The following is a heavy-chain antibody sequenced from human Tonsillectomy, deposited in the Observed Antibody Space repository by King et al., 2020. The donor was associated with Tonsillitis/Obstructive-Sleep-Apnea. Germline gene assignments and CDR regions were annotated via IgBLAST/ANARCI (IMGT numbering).Heavy chain of an antibody. CDR3: AHRQGYCTGGNCPRWFDP. J-gene: IGHJ5*02. Sequence: TLKESGPTLVQPTQTLTLTCTFSGFSLTTGGVGEGWIRQPPGRALEWLALIYWDDDKQYSPSLKSRVTITKDTSKNQVVLTMTNVDPVDTATYYCAHRQGYCTGGNCPRWFDPWGQGTLVTVSS. V-gene: IGHV2-5*02. D-gene: IGHD2-8*02. CDR2: IYWDDDK. CDR1: GFSLTTGGVG.